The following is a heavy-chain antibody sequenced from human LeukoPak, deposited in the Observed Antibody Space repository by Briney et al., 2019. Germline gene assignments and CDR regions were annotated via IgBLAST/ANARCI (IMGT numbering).Heavy chain of an antibody. CDR3: AKNKPTDRTGSPSNYYDF. Sequence: GGSLRLSCAASGFTLSSYSMDWVRQAPGKGLEWVSAINDAGSGTYYADSVEGRFTISRDNSKNTLYLQMNSLRAEDTAVYYCAKNKPTDRTGSPSNYYDFWGQGTLVTVSS. D-gene: IGHD3-22*01. CDR2: INDAGSGT. V-gene: IGHV3-23*01. CDR1: GFTLSSYS. J-gene: IGHJ4*02.